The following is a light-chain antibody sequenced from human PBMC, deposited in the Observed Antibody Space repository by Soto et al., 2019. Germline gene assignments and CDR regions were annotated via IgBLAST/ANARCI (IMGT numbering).Light chain of an antibody. J-gene: IGLJ2*01. Sequence: QSVLTQPPSVSAAPGQKVTISCSGSSSNIGNNYVSWYQQLPGTAPKLLIYDNNKRPSGIPDRFSGSKSGTSATLGITGLQTGDEADYYCGTGDSSLSAGRPVFGGGTKLTVL. CDR1: SSNIGNNY. CDR3: GTGDSSLSAGRPV. V-gene: IGLV1-51*01. CDR2: DNN.